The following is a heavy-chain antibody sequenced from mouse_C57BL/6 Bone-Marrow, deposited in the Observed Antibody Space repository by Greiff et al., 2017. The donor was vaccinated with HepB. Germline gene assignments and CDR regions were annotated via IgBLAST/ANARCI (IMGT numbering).Heavy chain of an antibody. D-gene: IGHD2-2*01. V-gene: IGHV1-55*01. CDR2: IYPGSGST. CDR3: AKRAGYWFDY. Sequence: VQLQQPGAELVKPGASVKMSCKASGYSFTSYWITWVRQTPGQGLEWIGVIYPGSGSTNYNDKFTRKAILTVDTSSSTAYLQLSSLTSEDSAVYYCAKRAGYWFDYWGQGTLVTVSA. CDR1: GYSFTSYW. J-gene: IGHJ3*01.